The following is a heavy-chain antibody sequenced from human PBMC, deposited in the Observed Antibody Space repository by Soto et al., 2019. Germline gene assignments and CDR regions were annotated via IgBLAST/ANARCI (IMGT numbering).Heavy chain of an antibody. Sequence: QVNLQESGPGLVKPSETLSVTCTVSGGSISGHAWIWIRQPAGRGLEWIGHIYPSGTTSYNPSLRSRVTMSLDTSKNQISLNLTSVTAANTAVFYCVRGRSYSVYDLWGPGTLVTVSS. CDR2: IYPSGTT. D-gene: IGHD5-12*01. J-gene: IGHJ4*02. V-gene: IGHV4-4*07. CDR1: GGSISGHA. CDR3: VRGRSYSVYDL.